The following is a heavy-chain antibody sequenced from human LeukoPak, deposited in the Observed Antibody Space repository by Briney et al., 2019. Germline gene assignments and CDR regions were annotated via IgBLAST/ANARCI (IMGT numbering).Heavy chain of an antibody. J-gene: IGHJ4*02. V-gene: IGHV3-30*18. CDR3: AKDLMTGTLDY. D-gene: IGHD1-7*01. Sequence: GGSLRLSCAASGFTFSSYGMHWVRQAPGKGLEWVAVISYDGSDKYYADSVKGRFTISRDNSKNTLYLQMNSLRAEDTAVHYCAKDLMTGTLDYWGQGTLVTVSS. CDR2: ISYDGSDK. CDR1: GFTFSSYG.